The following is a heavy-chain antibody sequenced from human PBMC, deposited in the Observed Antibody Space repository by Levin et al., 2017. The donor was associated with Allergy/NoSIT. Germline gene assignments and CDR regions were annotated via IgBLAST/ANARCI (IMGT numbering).Heavy chain of an antibody. CDR3: AREGFHYYDSSGYYGYFDY. J-gene: IGHJ4*02. D-gene: IGHD3-22*01. V-gene: IGHV1-69*13. Sequence: SVKVSCKASGGTFSSYAISWVRQAPGQGLEWMGGIIPIFGTANYAQKFQGRVTITADESTSTAYMELSSLRSEDTAVYYCAREGFHYYDSSGYYGYFDYWGQGTLVTVSS. CDR2: IIPIFGTA. CDR1: GGTFSSYA.